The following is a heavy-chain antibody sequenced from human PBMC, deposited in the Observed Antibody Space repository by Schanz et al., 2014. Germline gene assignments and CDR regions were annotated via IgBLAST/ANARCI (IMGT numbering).Heavy chain of an antibody. CDR3: AKQIHYDILTVTRN. Sequence: QVQLVESGGGVVQPGRSLRLSCAAYGFTLSSYAMHWVRQVPGKGLEWVAVIWSDGSGKYYADSVKGRFTISRDNSKNTLYLQMNSLRAEDTAVYYCAKQIHYDILTVTRNWGQGTLVTVSS. CDR2: IWSDGSGK. V-gene: IGHV3-33*08. CDR1: GFTLSSYA. J-gene: IGHJ4*02. D-gene: IGHD3-9*01.